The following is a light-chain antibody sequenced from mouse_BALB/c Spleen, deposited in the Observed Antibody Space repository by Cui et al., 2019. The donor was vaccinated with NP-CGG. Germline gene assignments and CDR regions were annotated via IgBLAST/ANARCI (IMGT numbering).Light chain of an antibody. J-gene: IGLJ1*01. CDR2: GTN. CDR1: TGAVTTTNY. CDR3: ALWYSNHWV. V-gene: IGLV1*01. Sequence: QAAEFQEPALTTSLGETLTLTCRSRTGAVTTTNYANWVQEKPDHFFTGLIGGTNNRVPGIPARFSGSLIGDKAALTITGTQTDDEAIYFCALWYSNHWVFGGGSKLTVL.